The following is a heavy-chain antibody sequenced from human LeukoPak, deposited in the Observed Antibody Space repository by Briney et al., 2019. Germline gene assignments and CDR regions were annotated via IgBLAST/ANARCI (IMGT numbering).Heavy chain of an antibody. CDR1: GFTFDDYA. CDR2: ISWNSGSI. J-gene: IGHJ4*02. V-gene: IGHV3-9*01. D-gene: IGHD6-13*01. Sequence: GRSLRLSCAASGFTFDDYAMHWVRQAPGKGLEWVSGISWNSGSIGYADSVKGRFTISRDNAKNSLYLQMNSLRAEDTALYYCAKGLSSSWSGIDYWGQGTLVTVSS. CDR3: AKGLSSSWSGIDY.